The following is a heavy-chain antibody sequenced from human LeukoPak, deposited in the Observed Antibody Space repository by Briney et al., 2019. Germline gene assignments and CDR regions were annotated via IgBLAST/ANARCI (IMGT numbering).Heavy chain of an antibody. D-gene: IGHD6-13*01. V-gene: IGHV3-23*01. Sequence: GGSLRLSCAASGFTFSSYAMSWVRQAPGKGLEWVSGISGSGDNTYYADSVKGRFTISRDNSKNTLYVQVNSLGTEDTAAYYCAREKNIAAAIDYWGQGTLVTVSS. CDR2: ISGSGDNT. CDR1: GFTFSSYA. J-gene: IGHJ4*02. CDR3: AREKNIAAAIDY.